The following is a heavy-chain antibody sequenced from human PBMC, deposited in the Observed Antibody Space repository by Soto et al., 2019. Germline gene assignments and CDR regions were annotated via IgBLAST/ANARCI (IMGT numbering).Heavy chain of an antibody. CDR3: ARGGITGTTPPDY. D-gene: IGHD1-20*01. CDR1: GYTFTGYY. CDR2: INPDGGGT. Sequence: ASVKVSCKASGYTFTGYYIHWVRQAPGRGLEWMGWINPDGGGTNYAQKFQGWVTMTRDTSTSTVYMELSSLRSEDTAVYYCARGGITGTTPPDYWGQGTLVTVSS. J-gene: IGHJ4*02. V-gene: IGHV1-2*04.